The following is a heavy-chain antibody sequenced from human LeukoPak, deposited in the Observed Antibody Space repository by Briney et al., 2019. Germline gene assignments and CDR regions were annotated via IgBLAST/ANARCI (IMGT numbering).Heavy chain of an antibody. CDR1: GASISSGAYY. D-gene: IGHD3-22*01. J-gene: IGHJ2*01. Sequence: SETLSLTCTVSGASISSGAYYWSWIRQPPGRGLEWIGYIYHSGSTYYNPSLKSRVTISVDRSKNQFSLKLSSVTAADTAVYYCARAAPPQYYYDSSGPWYFDLWGRGTLVTVSS. CDR3: ARAAPPQYYYDSSGPWYFDL. V-gene: IGHV4-30-2*01. CDR2: IYHSGST.